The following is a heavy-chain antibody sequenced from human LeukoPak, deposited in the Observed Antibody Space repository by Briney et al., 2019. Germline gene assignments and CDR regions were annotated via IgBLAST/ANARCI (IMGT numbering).Heavy chain of an antibody. CDR2: IFYRGTT. CDR3: ASQRFGELFR. V-gene: IGHV4-59*12. CDR1: GGSITNYF. J-gene: IGHJ4*02. D-gene: IGHD3-10*01. Sequence: PSETLSLTCTVSGGSITNYFWSWIRQPPGKGLEWIGYIFYRGTTNYNPSLKSRVTMSVDTSKNQFSLKLSSVTAADTAVYYCASQRFGELFRWGQGTLVTVSS.